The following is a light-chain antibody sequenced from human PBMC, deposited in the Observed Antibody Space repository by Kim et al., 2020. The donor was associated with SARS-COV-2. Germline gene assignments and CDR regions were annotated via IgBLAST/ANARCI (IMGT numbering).Light chain of an antibody. V-gene: IGKV3-15*01. Sequence: SPGERATLSGSASQSVSSNLAWYQQKPGQAPRLLIFGASTRATGIPARFSGSGSGTEFTLTISSLQSEDFAVYYCQQYNNWPSITFGQGTRLEIK. CDR2: GAS. CDR1: QSVSSN. CDR3: QQYNNWPSIT. J-gene: IGKJ5*01.